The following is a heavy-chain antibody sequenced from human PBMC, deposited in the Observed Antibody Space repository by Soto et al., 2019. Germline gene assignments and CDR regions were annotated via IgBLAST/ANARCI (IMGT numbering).Heavy chain of an antibody. CDR2: IYSGGST. CDR1: GFTVSSNY. V-gene: IGHV3-66*01. Sequence: GGSLRLSCAASGFTVSSNYMSWVRQAPGKGLEWVSVIYSGGSTYYADSVKGRFTISRDNSKNTLHLQMNSLRAEDTAVYYCAREYQLLSTYAFDIWGQGTMVTVSS. CDR3: AREYQLLSTYAFDI. D-gene: IGHD2-2*01. J-gene: IGHJ3*02.